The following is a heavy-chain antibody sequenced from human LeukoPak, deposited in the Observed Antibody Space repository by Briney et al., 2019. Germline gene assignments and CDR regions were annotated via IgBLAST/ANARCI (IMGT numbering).Heavy chain of an antibody. Sequence: GGSLRLSCAASGFTLSNHYMHWVRQAPGKGLVSVSRIDPNGRYTSYADSVKGRFTISRDNAKNTLYLQMNTLGAEDTALYYCVRGSTDWNGMDVWGQGTTVTVSS. CDR1: GFTLSNHY. D-gene: IGHD6-19*01. CDR3: VRGSTDWNGMDV. J-gene: IGHJ6*02. CDR2: IDPNGRYT. V-gene: IGHV3-74*01.